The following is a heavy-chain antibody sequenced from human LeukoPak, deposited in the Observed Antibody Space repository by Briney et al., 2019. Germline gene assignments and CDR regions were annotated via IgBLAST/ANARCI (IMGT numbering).Heavy chain of an antibody. V-gene: IGHV1-69*13. D-gene: IGHD6-19*01. Sequence: VASVKVSCKASGGTFSSYAISWVRQAPGQGLEWMGGIIPIFGTANYAQKSQGRVTIAADESTSTAYMELSSLRSEDTAVYYCASPAVAGTPDAFDIWGQGTMVTVSS. CDR3: ASPAVAGTPDAFDI. CDR2: IIPIFGTA. CDR1: GGTFSSYA. J-gene: IGHJ3*02.